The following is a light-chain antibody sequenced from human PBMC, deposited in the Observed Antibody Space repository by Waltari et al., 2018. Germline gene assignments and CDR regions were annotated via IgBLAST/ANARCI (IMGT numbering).Light chain of an antibody. J-gene: IGKJ1*01. Sequence: DIVMTQSPDSLAVSLGERATINCKSSQSVLDSSNNRNYLAWYQRKPGQPPKMLIYGASTRKSGVPDRFSGSASGTDFTLCVYSVQDEDVEVYDCEQDYGTTASFGQG. V-gene: IGKV4-1*01. CDR3: EQDYGTTAS. CDR1: QSVLDSSNNRNY. CDR2: GAS.